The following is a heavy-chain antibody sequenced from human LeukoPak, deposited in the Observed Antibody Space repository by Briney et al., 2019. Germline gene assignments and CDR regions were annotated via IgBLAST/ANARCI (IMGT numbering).Heavy chain of an antibody. CDR1: GGSISSSSYY. D-gene: IGHD5-12*01. J-gene: IGHJ1*01. CDR3: ARHAVVDAYPRYFQH. V-gene: IGHV4-39*01. Sequence: SETLSLTCTVSGGSISSSSYYWGWIRQPPGKGLEWIGSIYYSGSSYYNPSLKSRVTIAVDTSKNQFSLRLTSVIAADTAIYYCARHAVVDAYPRYFQHWGQGTLITVSS. CDR2: IYYSGSS.